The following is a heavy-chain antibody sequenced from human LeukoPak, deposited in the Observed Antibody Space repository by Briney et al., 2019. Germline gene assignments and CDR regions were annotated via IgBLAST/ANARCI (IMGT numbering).Heavy chain of an antibody. Sequence: PGGSLRLSCAASGFTFSSYETNWVRQAPGKGLEWVSYISSSGSTIYYADSVKGRFTISRDNAKNSLYLQMNSLRAEDTAVYYCARSPDGDPLDYWGQGTLVTVSS. D-gene: IGHD2-21*02. CDR2: ISSSGSTI. CDR3: ARSPDGDPLDY. J-gene: IGHJ4*02. CDR1: GFTFSSYE. V-gene: IGHV3-48*03.